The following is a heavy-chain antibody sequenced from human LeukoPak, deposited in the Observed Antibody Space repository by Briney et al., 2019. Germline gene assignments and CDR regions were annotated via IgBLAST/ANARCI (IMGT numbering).Heavy chain of an antibody. CDR2: IYHTGST. CDR1: GASITTYY. J-gene: IGHJ4*02. D-gene: IGHD3-22*01. V-gene: IGHV4-59*13. CDR3: ARSCDSSGYYRH. Sequence: SETLSLTCTVSGASITTYYWSWIRQSPGKGLEWIGHIYHTGSTYYNPSLKSRVTITVDASRNQFSLNLISVTAADTAVYYCARSCDSSGYYRHWGQGTLVTVSS.